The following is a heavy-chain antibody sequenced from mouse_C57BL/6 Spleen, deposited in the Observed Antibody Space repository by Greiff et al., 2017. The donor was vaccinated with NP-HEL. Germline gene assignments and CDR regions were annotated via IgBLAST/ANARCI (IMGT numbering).Heavy chain of an antibody. CDR1: GYTFTSYW. CDR2: IHPNSGST. CDR3: ARGGYYGSSYGGDY. J-gene: IGHJ2*01. Sequence: VQLQQPGAELVQPGASVKLSCKASGYTFTSYWMNWVKQRPGQGLEWIAMIHPNSGSTNYNESFKSKATLTVAKSSSTAYMQRSSQTSDDAAVYYCARGGYYGSSYGGDYWGQGTTLTVSS. D-gene: IGHD1-1*01. V-gene: IGHV1-64*01.